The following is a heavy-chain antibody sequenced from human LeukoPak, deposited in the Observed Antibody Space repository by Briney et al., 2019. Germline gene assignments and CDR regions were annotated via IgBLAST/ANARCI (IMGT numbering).Heavy chain of an antibody. CDR3: ARDLGSIAARPRDY. CDR2: ISSSSSYI. D-gene: IGHD6-6*01. CDR1: GFTFSSYS. J-gene: IGHJ4*02. Sequence: GGSLRLSCAASGFTFSSYSMNWVRQAPGKGLEWVSSISSSSSYIYYADSVKGRFTISRDNAKNSLYLQMNSLRAEDTAVYYCARDLGSIAARPRDYWGQGTLVTVSS. V-gene: IGHV3-21*01.